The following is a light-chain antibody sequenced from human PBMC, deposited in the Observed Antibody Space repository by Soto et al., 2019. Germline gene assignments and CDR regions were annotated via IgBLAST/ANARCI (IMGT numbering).Light chain of an antibody. Sequence: DIQLTQSPSVLSASVGDTVTITFRASQALSNYLAWYQQKPGKAPDLLIYSASTLQSGVPSRFSGSGSETEFSLTIRALQPDDFATYYCQQYNSYSITFGQGTRLEI. CDR1: QALSNY. V-gene: IGKV1-9*01. CDR2: SAS. CDR3: QQYNSYSIT. J-gene: IGKJ5*01.